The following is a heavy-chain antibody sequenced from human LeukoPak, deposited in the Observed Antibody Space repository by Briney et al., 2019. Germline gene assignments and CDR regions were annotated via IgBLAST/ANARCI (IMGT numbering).Heavy chain of an antibody. CDR1: GGSFSSYY. CDR3: ARGRVRGVIISHYFDY. CDR2: INHSGST. V-gene: IGHV4-34*01. Sequence: SETLSLTCAVYGGSFSSYYWSWVRQPPGKGLEWNGEINHSGSTNYNPSLKSRVTISVDTSKNQFSLKLSSVTAADTAVYYCARGRVRGVIISHYFDYWGQGTLVTVSS. D-gene: IGHD3-10*01. J-gene: IGHJ4*02.